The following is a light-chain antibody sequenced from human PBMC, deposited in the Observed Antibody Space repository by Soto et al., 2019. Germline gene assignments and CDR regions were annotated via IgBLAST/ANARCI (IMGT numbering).Light chain of an antibody. CDR3: QESYSRPPWM. CDR2: AAS. CDR1: QTISSW. Sequence: DIQMTQSPSTLSGSVGDRVTITCRASQTISSWLAWYQQKPGKAPKLLIYAASNLHSGVPSRFSGSGSGTEFTLTISSPQLEDFATYYCQESYSRPPWMFGQGTKVDIK. V-gene: IGKV1-39*01. J-gene: IGKJ1*01.